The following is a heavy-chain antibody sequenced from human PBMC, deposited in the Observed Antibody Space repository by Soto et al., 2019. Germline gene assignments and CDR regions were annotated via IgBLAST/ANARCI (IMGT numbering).Heavy chain of an antibody. V-gene: IGHV3-53*01. CDR3: AGPGWPFQFAY. J-gene: IGHJ4*02. Sequence: PGGSLRISCAASGFTVSSNYMSWVRQAPGKGLEWVSVIYSGGITFYADSVKGRFTISRDSSKNTLYLQMNSLRVDDTAVYYCAGPGWPFQFAYWGLGTLVTVSS. D-gene: IGHD6-19*01. CDR1: GFTVSSNY. CDR2: IYSGGIT.